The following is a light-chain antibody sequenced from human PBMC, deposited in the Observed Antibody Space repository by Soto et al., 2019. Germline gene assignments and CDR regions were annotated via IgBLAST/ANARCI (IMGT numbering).Light chain of an antibody. J-gene: IGLJ1*01. Sequence: QSALTQPASVSASPGQSITISCTGTSSDVGGYNYVSWYQQHPGKAPKLMIYEVSNRPSGVSNRFSGSKSGNTASLTISGLQAEDEADYDCSSYTSSSTPYVFGTGTKLTVL. CDR2: EVS. CDR1: SSDVGGYNY. CDR3: SSYTSSSTPYV. V-gene: IGLV2-14*01.